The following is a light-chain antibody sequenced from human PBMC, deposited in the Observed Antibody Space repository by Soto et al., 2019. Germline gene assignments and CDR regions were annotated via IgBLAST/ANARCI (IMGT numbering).Light chain of an antibody. CDR2: RNN. CDR1: SSNIGSNY. V-gene: IGLV1-47*01. CDR3: AAWDDSLSGPAV. J-gene: IGLJ3*02. Sequence: QSVLTQPPSASGTPGQRVTISCSGSSSNIGSNYVYWYQQLPGTAPKLLIYRNNQRPSGVPDRFSGSKSGTSASLAISGLRSEDEADYYCAAWDDSLSGPAVFGGVTKLTVL.